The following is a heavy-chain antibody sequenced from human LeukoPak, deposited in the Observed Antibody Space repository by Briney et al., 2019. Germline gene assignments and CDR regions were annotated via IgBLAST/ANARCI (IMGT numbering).Heavy chain of an antibody. Sequence: PGGSLRLSCAASGFTFSSYAMSWVRQAPGKGLEWVSAISDSGGSTYYADAVKGRFTISRDNSKNTVYLQMNNMRVDDTAVYYCVRVAGWRWFDPWGREPWSPSPQ. V-gene: IGHV3-23*01. J-gene: IGHJ5*02. CDR2: ISDSGGST. CDR1: GFTFSSYA. D-gene: IGHD6-19*01. CDR3: VRVAGWRWFDP.